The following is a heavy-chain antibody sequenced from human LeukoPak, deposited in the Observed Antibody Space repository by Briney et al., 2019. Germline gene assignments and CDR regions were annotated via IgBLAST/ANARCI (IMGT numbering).Heavy chain of an antibody. CDR1: RFTFSSHG. V-gene: IGHV3-33*01. D-gene: IGHD3-10*01. CDR3: ARDRGKDSFDY. Sequence: GGSLRLSCAPSRFTFSSHGMHWVRQGPGKGLEWVAFIWNDGSNKYYADSVKGRFTISRDNSKSTLYLQMNSLRAEDTAVYYCARDRGKDSFDYWGQGTLVTVSS. CDR2: IWNDGSNK. J-gene: IGHJ4*02.